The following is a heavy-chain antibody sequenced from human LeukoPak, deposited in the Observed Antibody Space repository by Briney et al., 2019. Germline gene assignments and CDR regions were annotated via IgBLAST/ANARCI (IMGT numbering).Heavy chain of an antibody. J-gene: IGHJ4*02. CDR1: GYTFTGSF. CDR2: INPNSGGR. D-gene: IGHD6-13*01. V-gene: IGHV1-2*04. Sequence: ASVKLSFTSAGYTFTGSFMHWVRQAPAQGLEWMGWINPNSGGRNNEKTYPEWVTITRDTSISTAYMKLSRLRSDDTAVYYCAREGASSILGGDFDYWGQGTLVTVSS. CDR3: AREGASSILGGDFDY.